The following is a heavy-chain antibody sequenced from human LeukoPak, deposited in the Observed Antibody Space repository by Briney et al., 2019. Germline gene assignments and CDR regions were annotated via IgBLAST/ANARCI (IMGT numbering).Heavy chain of an antibody. D-gene: IGHD2-2*01. CDR3: ARRQGCSSTSCPPDY. J-gene: IGHJ4*02. Sequence: GGALQISCRGSGYSFNTYWIGWVRQMPGKGLEGMGFIYPSDSDTRYNASFQGQVTMSADKSINTAYLQWSSLKAADTAMYYCARRQGCSSTSCPPDYWGQGTLVTVSS. V-gene: IGHV5-51*01. CDR2: IYPSDSDT. CDR1: GYSFNTYW.